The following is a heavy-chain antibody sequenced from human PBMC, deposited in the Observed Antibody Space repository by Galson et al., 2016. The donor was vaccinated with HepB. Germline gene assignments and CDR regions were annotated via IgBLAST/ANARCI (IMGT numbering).Heavy chain of an antibody. CDR1: GFTFNNFA. V-gene: IGHV3-23*05. CDR3: ARPAWEDGKSNDGVDV. CDR2: IDVTGSKT. Sequence: SLRLSCAASGFTFNNFAMSWVRQAPGKGLEWVSAIDVTGSKTYYADSVKGRFTISSDNSKNTVYLQVNTLRADDTAIYYGARPAWEDGKSNDGVDVWGQGATVIVSS. D-gene: IGHD1-14*01. J-gene: IGHJ6*02.